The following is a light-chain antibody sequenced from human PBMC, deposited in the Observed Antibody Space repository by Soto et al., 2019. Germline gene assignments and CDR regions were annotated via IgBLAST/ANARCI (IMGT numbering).Light chain of an antibody. CDR1: GSVVGSYNL. CDR2: EGS. V-gene: IGLV2-23*03. J-gene: IGLJ3*02. CDR3: CSYAGSSTFV. Sequence: QSALTQPASVSGSPGQSITFPGTGTGSVVGSYNLVSWYQQHPAKAPKLMIYEGSKRPSGVSNRFSGSKSGNTASLTISGLQAEDEADYYCCSYAGSSTFVFGGGTKLTVL.